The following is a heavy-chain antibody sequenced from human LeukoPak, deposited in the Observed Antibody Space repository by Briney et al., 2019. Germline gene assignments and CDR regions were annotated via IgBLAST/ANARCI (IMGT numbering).Heavy chain of an antibody. J-gene: IGHJ6*02. CDR3: ARSQNYGDYVGYYYGMDV. Sequence: GGSLRLSCAASGFTFSSYAMSWVRQAPGKGLEWVSAISGSGGSTYYADSVKGRFTISRDNSKNTLYLQMNSLRAEDTAVYYCARSQNYGDYVGYYYGMDVWGQGTTVTVSS. CDR1: GFTFSSYA. D-gene: IGHD4-17*01. CDR2: ISGSGGST. V-gene: IGHV3-23*01.